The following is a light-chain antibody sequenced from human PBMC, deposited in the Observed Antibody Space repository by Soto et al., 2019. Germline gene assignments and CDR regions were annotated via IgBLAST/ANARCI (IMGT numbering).Light chain of an antibody. CDR2: DAS. CDR3: QQTYSTLIT. CDR1: QDISNY. Sequence: DIQITQSPSSLSASVGDRVTLTCQASQDISNYLNWYQQKPGKAPKLLIYDASNLETGVPSRFSGSGSGTDFTLTISSLQPEDFATYYCQQTYSTLITSGQGTRLEI. J-gene: IGKJ5*01. V-gene: IGKV1-39*01.